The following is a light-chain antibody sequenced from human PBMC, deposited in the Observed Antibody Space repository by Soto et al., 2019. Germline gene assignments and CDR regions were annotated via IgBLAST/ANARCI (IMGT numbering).Light chain of an antibody. J-gene: IGKJ4*01. CDR1: QDISNY. Sequence: DIQMTQSPSSLSASVGDRVTITCQASQDISNYLNWYQQKPGKAPKLLIYDASNLETGVPSRFSGSGSGTDFTFTISSLQPEDIATYYCKQYDNLTGFGGGTKVEIK. CDR2: DAS. V-gene: IGKV1-33*01. CDR3: KQYDNLTG.